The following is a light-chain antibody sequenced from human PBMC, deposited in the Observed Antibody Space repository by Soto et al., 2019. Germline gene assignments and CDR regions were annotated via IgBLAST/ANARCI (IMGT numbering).Light chain of an antibody. CDR2: DVS. V-gene: IGLV2-14*01. Sequence: QSALTQPASVSGSPGQSIAISCTGTSSDIGGYNYVSWYQHHPGKAPQVMIHDVSNRPSGVSTRFSGSKSGNTASLTISGLQAEDDAAYYCCSYSTSSSVVFGGGTKLTVL. CDR1: SSDIGGYNY. CDR3: CSYSTSSSVV. J-gene: IGLJ2*01.